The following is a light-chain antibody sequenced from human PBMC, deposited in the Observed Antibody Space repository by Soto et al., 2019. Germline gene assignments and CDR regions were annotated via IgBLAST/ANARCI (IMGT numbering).Light chain of an antibody. CDR3: QQYDTFSGT. CDR1: QSVSGW. Sequence: DIQMTQSPSTRSASLVDTVTVTCRASQSVSGWLAWYQQKPGEAPKLLIYDASALPRGVPSRFSGSGSGTKLTLTIASLQPDDFATYYCQQYDTFSGTFGTGTKVDIK. CDR2: DAS. V-gene: IGKV1-5*01. J-gene: IGKJ1*01.